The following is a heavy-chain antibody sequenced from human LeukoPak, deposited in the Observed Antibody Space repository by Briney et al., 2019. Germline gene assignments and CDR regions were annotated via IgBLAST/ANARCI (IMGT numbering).Heavy chain of an antibody. Sequence: SVKVSCKASRGTFSSYAISWVRQPPGQGLEWMGGIIPIFGTANYAQKFQRRVTITTDESTSTAYMELSSLRSEDTAVYYCARDYSSGWYIAFDIWGQGTMVTVSS. CDR3: ARDYSSGWYIAFDI. J-gene: IGHJ3*02. CDR1: RGTFSSYA. D-gene: IGHD6-19*01. V-gene: IGHV1-69*05. CDR2: IIPIFGTA.